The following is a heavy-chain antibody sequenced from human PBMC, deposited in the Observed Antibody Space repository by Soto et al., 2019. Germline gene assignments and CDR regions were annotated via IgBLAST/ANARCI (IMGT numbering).Heavy chain of an antibody. CDR1: GFAFSYYG. J-gene: IGHJ4*02. Sequence: QMQLVESGGGVVQPGRSLRVSCATSGFAFSYYGIHWVRKAPGKGLEWVADISHDGKDKWYADSVKGRFTISRDNSENTLYLQMNGLRSEDTAVYFCASGEGRNGYDTRFDYWGQGTLVTVSS. CDR3: ASGEGRNGYDTRFDY. CDR2: ISHDGKDK. D-gene: IGHD5-12*01. V-gene: IGHV3-30*03.